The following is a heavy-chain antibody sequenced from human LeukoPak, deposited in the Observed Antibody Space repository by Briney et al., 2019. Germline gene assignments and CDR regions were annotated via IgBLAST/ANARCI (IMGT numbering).Heavy chain of an antibody. Sequence: GGSLRLSCAASGFTFRDYYMSWIRQAPGKGLEWVSYISSSGSTIYYADSVKGRFTISRDNAKNSLYLQMNSLRAEDTAVYYCARDSYGSPSHFDYWGQGTLVTVSS. D-gene: IGHD1-26*01. CDR2: ISSSGSTI. CDR1: GFTFRDYY. J-gene: IGHJ4*02. V-gene: IGHV3-11*01. CDR3: ARDSYGSPSHFDY.